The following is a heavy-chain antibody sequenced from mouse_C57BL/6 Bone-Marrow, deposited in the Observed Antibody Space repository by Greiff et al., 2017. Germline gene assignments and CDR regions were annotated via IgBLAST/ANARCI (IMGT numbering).Heavy chain of an antibody. Sequence: EVKLVESGGGLVQPKGSLKLSCAASGFSFNTYAMNWVRQAPGKGLEWVARIRSKSNNYATYYADSVKDRFTISRDDSESMLYLQMNNLKTEDTAMYYCVRHDGGYYSIWFAYWGQGTLVTVSA. CDR3: VRHDGGYYSIWFAY. CDR1: GFSFNTYA. J-gene: IGHJ3*01. V-gene: IGHV10-1*01. CDR2: IRSKSNNYAT. D-gene: IGHD2-5*01.